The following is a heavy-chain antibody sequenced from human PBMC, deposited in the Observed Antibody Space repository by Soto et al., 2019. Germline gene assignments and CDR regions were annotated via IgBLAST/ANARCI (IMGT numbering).Heavy chain of an antibody. V-gene: IGHV3-72*01. Sequence: EVQLVESGGGLVQPGGSLRLSCAASGFTFSDHYMDWVRQAPGKGLEWVGRTRNKANSYSTEYAASVRGRFTISRDESNISLYLQMNSLKTEDTAVYYCVRTSHYGSGSWNFDYWGQGTLVTVSS. CDR2: TRNKANSYST. CDR1: GFTFSDHY. D-gene: IGHD3-10*01. J-gene: IGHJ4*02. CDR3: VRTSHYGSGSWNFDY.